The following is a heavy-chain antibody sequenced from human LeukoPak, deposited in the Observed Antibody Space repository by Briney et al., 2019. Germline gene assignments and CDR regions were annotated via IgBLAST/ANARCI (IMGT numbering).Heavy chain of an antibody. D-gene: IGHD5-24*01. J-gene: IGHJ4*02. CDR2: ISYDGSNK. V-gene: IGHV3-30-3*02. CDR1: GFTFSSYA. CDR3: AKIDGDY. Sequence: PGRSLRLSCAASGFTFSSYAMHWVRQAPGKGLEWVAVISYDGSNKYYADSVKGRFTISRDNSKNTLYLQMNSLRAEDTAVYYCAKIDGDYWGQGTLVTVSS.